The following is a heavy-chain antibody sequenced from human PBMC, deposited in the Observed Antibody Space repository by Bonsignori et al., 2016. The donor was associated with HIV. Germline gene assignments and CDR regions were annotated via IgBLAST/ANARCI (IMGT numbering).Heavy chain of an antibody. CDR3: ARDVLGSAGTAFDV. D-gene: IGHD3-10*01. Sequence: WVRQAPGQGPEWMGCVNPNSGETVYAQKFRDRVSMTRDASIKSGYLHLSNLKSDDTAIYYCARDVLGSAGTAFDVWGQGTLVTVSS. J-gene: IGHJ3*01. CDR2: VNPNSGET. V-gene: IGHV1-2*02.